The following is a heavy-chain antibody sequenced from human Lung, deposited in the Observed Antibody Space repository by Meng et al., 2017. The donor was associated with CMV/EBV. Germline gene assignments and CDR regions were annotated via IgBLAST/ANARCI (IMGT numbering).Heavy chain of an antibody. CDR3: AFSSGADYGSGSRDY. Sequence: SXTLSLXCTVSGDSITSSSYYWGWIRQPPGKGLEWIGSMYYSANTYYNPSLKSRVNISVDTSQNQFSLTLASVTAEDTAVYYCAFSSGADYGSGSRDYWGQGXLVTVSS. CDR1: GDSITSSSYY. D-gene: IGHD3-10*01. CDR2: MYYSANT. J-gene: IGHJ4*02. V-gene: IGHV4-39*01.